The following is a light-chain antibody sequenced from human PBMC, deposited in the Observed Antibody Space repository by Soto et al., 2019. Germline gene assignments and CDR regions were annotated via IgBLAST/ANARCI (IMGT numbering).Light chain of an antibody. V-gene: IGKV1-6*01. J-gene: IGKJ1*01. CDR2: AAS. CDR3: LQDYNYPPT. Sequence: IPWTQSPTYLSASVGAGAPTRCRASQDIRNDLSWYQQRPGQPPKVLIYAASSLQSGVPSRFSGSGSGTDFTLSISSLQPEDFATYYCLQDYNYPPTFGQGTKVDIK. CDR1: QDIRND.